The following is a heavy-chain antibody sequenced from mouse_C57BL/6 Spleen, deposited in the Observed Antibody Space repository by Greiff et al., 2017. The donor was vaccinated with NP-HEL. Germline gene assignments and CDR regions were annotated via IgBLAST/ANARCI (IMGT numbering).Heavy chain of an antibody. CDR3: TREIYYDYVFDY. Sequence: EVHLVESGEGLVKPGGSLKLSCAASGFTFSSYAMSWVRQTPEKRLEWVAYISSGGDYIYYADTVKGRFTLSRDNARNTLYLQMSSLKSEDTAMYYCTREIYYDYVFDYWGQGTTLTVSS. CDR1: GFTFSSYA. D-gene: IGHD2-4*01. V-gene: IGHV5-9-1*02. J-gene: IGHJ2*01. CDR2: ISSGGDYI.